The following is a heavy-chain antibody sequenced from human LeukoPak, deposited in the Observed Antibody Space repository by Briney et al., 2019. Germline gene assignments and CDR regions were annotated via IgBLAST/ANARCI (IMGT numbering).Heavy chain of an antibody. CDR3: VRDDYNGNSFDS. V-gene: IGHV1-2*02. J-gene: IGHJ5*01. CDR1: GYSFTASY. D-gene: IGHD4-23*01. CDR2: INPKNGDT. Sequence: ASVRVSCRASGYSFTASYMHWVRQAPGQGPEWVGCINPKNGDTSTAQRFQGRVTMTRDTSLSTAYMDLTSLRSDDTAVYYCVRDDYNGNSFDSWGPGTLVTVSS.